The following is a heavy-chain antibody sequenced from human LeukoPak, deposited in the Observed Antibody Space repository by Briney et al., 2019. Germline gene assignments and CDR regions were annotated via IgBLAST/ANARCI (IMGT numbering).Heavy chain of an antibody. CDR2: IYYSGST. D-gene: IGHD4-23*01. CDR3: ARRGGNIGRNVDY. CDR1: GGSISSSSYY. Sequence: SETLSLTCTVSGGSISSSSYYWGWIRQPPGKGLEWIGSIYYSGSTYYNPSLKSRVTISVDTSKNQFSLKLSSVTAADTAVYYCARRGGNIGRNVDYWGQGTLVTVSS. V-gene: IGHV4-39*07. J-gene: IGHJ4*02.